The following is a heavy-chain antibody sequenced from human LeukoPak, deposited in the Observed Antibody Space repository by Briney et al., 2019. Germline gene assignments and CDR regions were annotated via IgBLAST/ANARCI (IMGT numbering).Heavy chain of an antibody. J-gene: IGHJ5*02. V-gene: IGHV1-3*01. Sequence: ASVKVSCKASGYTFTNYAMHWVRQAPGQRLEWMGWINAGNGNTKNSQKFQGRVTITRDTSASTAYMEVSSLRSEDTAVYYCARLTYYYDSSGQNWFDPWGQGTLVTVSS. CDR1: GYTFTNYA. D-gene: IGHD3-22*01. CDR3: ARLTYYYDSSGQNWFDP. CDR2: INAGNGNT.